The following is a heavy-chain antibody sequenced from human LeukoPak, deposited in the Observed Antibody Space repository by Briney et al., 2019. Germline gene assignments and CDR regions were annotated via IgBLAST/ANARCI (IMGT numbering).Heavy chain of an antibody. Sequence: PSETLSLTCTVSGGSISSGSYYWSWIRQPAGKGLEWLGRIYTSGSTNYNPSLKSRVTISVDTSKNQFSLKLSSVTAADTAVYYCARRGSSGYNYYFDYWGQGTLVTVSS. V-gene: IGHV4-61*02. J-gene: IGHJ4*02. D-gene: IGHD5-24*01. CDR3: ARRGSSGYNYYFDY. CDR1: GGSISSGSYY. CDR2: IYTSGST.